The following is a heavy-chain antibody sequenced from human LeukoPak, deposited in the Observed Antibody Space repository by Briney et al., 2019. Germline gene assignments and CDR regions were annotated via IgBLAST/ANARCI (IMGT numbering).Heavy chain of an antibody. J-gene: IGHJ4*02. Sequence: GGSLRLSCAASGFTFSSYWVSWVRQAPGKGLEWVANIKQDGSEKYYVDSVKGRFTISRDNAKNSLYLQMNSLRAEDTAVYYCARALPIAAAGISYWGQGTLVTVSS. V-gene: IGHV3-7*01. CDR2: IKQDGSEK. D-gene: IGHD6-13*01. CDR1: GFTFSSYW. CDR3: ARALPIAAAGISY.